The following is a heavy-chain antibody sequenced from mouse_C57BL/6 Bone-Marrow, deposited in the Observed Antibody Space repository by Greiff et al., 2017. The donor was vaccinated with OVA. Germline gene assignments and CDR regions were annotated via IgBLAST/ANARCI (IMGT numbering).Heavy chain of an antibody. J-gene: IGHJ2*01. CDR3: APHYYGSSSFDY. CDR2: IDPSDSYT. V-gene: IGHV1-59*01. Sequence: VQLQQPGAELVRPGTSVKLSCKASGYTFTSYWMHWVKQRPGQGLEWIGVIDPSDSYTNYNQKFKGKATLTVDTSSSTAYMQLSSLTSEDSAVYYCAPHYYGSSSFDYWGQGTTLTVSS. CDR1: GYTFTSYW. D-gene: IGHD1-1*01.